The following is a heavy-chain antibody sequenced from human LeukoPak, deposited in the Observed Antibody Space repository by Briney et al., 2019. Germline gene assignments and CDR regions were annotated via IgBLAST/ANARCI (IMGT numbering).Heavy chain of an antibody. CDR2: INHSGST. Sequence: PSETLSLTCAVYGGSFSGYYWSWIRQPPGKGLEWIWEINHSGSTNYNPSLKSRVPISVDTSKNQFSLKLSSVTAADTAVYYCARGARGYSGYDFDYWGQGTLVTVSS. J-gene: IGHJ4*02. D-gene: IGHD5-12*01. V-gene: IGHV4-34*01. CDR3: ARGARGYSGYDFDY. CDR1: GGSFSGYY.